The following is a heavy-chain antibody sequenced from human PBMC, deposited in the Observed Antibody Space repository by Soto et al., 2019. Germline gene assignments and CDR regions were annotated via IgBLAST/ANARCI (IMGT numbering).Heavy chain of an antibody. D-gene: IGHD2-21*02. Sequence: GASVKVSCKASGYTFTSYAMHWVRQAPGQRLEWMGWINAGNGNTKYSQKFQGRVTITRDTSASTAYMALSXXRSEDTXVYYXARASPSCGGDGYSYWGQXTXVTVSS. CDR2: INAGNGNT. J-gene: IGHJ4*02. V-gene: IGHV1-3*01. CDR3: ARASPSCGGDGYSY. CDR1: GYTFTSYA.